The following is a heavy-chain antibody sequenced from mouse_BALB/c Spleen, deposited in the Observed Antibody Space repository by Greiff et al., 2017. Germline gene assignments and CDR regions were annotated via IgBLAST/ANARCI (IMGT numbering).Heavy chain of an antibody. Sequence: EVKLVESGGGLVKPGGSLKLSCAASGFTFSSYAMSWVRQTPEKRLEWVASISSGGGNTYYPDSVKGRFTISRDNAKNNLYLQMSSLRSEDTALYYCASHYYGSSYGYWGQGTTLTVSS. J-gene: IGHJ2*01. D-gene: IGHD1-1*01. CDR3: ASHYYGSSYGY. CDR1: GFTFSSYA. CDR2: ISSGGGNT. V-gene: IGHV5-9*03.